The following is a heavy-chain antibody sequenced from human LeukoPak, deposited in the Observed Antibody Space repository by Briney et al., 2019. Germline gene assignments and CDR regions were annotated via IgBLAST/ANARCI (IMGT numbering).Heavy chain of an antibody. D-gene: IGHD3-22*01. CDR3: ARDSGTNGYYFEYFHH. CDR2: VSYYGTNK. V-gene: IGHV3-30-3*01. Sequence: PGRSLRLSCAASGFTFSNYAMHWVRQAPGKGLEWVAVVSYYGTNKYSPDSVKGRFTISSDNSKNTVYLQMNSLRPEDTAVYYCARDSGTNGYYFEYFHHWGQGTLVTVSS. CDR1: GFTFSNYA. J-gene: IGHJ1*01.